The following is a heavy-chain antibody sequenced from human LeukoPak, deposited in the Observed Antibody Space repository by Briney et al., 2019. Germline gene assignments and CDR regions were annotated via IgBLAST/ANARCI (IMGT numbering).Heavy chain of an antibody. V-gene: IGHV4-39*07. D-gene: IGHD5-12*01. J-gene: IGHJ3*02. CDR3: VRGYSGYDRHDAFDI. CDR2: VYYTGSP. CDR1: GVSISSSSYY. Sequence: IPSETLSLTCTVSGVSISSSSYYWGWIRQPPGKRLEWIGGVYYTGSPYYNPSLKSRVTISVDTSKNQFSLKLSSVTAADRAVYYCVRGYSGYDRHDAFDIWGQGTMVTVSS.